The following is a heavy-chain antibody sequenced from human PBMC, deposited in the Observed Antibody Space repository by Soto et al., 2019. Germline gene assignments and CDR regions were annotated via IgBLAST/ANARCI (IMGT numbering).Heavy chain of an antibody. CDR2: IGTAGDT. V-gene: IGHV3-13*01. J-gene: IGHJ4*02. CDR3: AKPLSAYCGGDCGDY. Sequence: GGSLRLSCAASGFTFSSYDMHWVRQATGKGLEWVSAIGTAGDTYYPGSVKGRFTISRENAKNSLYLQMNSLRAEDTALYYCAKPLSAYCGGDCGDYWGQGTLVTVSS. CDR1: GFTFSSYD. D-gene: IGHD2-21*02.